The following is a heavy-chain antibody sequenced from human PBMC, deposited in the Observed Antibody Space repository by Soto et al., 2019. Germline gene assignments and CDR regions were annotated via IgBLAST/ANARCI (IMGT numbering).Heavy chain of an antibody. CDR1: GFTFSSYA. J-gene: IGHJ4*02. Sequence: GGSLRLSCAASGFTFSSYAMHWVRQAPGKGLEWVAVISYDGSNKYYADSVKGRFTISRDNSKNTLYLQMNSLRAEDTAVYYCARDELVRYFDWLLPTSVDIDYWGQGTLVTVSS. V-gene: IGHV3-30-3*01. D-gene: IGHD3-9*01. CDR2: ISYDGSNK. CDR3: ARDELVRYFDWLLPTSVDIDY.